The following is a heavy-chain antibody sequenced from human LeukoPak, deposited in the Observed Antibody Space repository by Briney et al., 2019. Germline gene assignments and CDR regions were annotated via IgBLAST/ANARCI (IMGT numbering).Heavy chain of an antibody. Sequence: GGSLRLSCAASGFSFSTYAMSWVRQAPGKGLEWVSTISGSGGSTDYADSVKGRFTISRDNSKNTLYLQMNSPRAEDTAVYYCAKVLRGSGWYYFDYWGQGTLVTVSS. CDR1: GFSFSTYA. D-gene: IGHD6-19*01. CDR2: ISGSGGST. CDR3: AKVLRGSGWYYFDY. V-gene: IGHV3-23*01. J-gene: IGHJ4*02.